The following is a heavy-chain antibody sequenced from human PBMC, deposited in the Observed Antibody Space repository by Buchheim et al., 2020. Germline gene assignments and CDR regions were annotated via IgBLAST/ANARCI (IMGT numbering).Heavy chain of an antibody. J-gene: IGHJ4*02. CDR1: GFTFSSYS. D-gene: IGHD3-10*01. CDR2: ISSSSSYI. V-gene: IGHV3-21*01. Sequence: EVQLVESGGGLVKPGGSLRLSCAASGFTFSSYSMNWVRQAPGKGLEWVSSISSSSSYIYYADSVKGRFTISRDNAKNSLYLQMNSLRAEDTAVYYCARSNRWLVVGDAVLWFGELREVFDYWGQGTL. CDR3: ARSNRWLVVGDAVLWFGELREVFDY.